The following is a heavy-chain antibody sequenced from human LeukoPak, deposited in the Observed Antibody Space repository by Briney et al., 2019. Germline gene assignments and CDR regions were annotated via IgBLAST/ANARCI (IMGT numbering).Heavy chain of an antibody. CDR3: ATYMHAPIVGATTRYFDL. CDR2: ISSSSSYI. V-gene: IGHV3-21*01. J-gene: IGHJ2*01. D-gene: IGHD1-26*01. Sequence: PGGSLRLSCATSGITFSTYSMNWVRQAPGKGLEWVSSISSSSSYIYYADSLKGRFTISRDNAKNSLYLQMNSLRAEDTAVYYCATYMHAPIVGATTRYFDLWGRGTLVTVSS. CDR1: GITFSTYS.